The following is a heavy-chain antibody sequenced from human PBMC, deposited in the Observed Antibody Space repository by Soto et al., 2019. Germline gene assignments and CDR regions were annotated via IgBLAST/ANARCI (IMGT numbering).Heavy chain of an antibody. CDR3: ARQQDYVLFLYYYYGMDV. D-gene: IGHD3-16*01. V-gene: IGHV1-18*01. CDR1: GYTFTSYG. CDR2: ISAYNGNT. Sequence: QVQLVQSGAEVKKPGASVKVSCKASGYTFTSYGISWVRQAPGQGLEWMGWISAYNGNTNYAQKLQGRVTMTTDTSTSTAYMELRSLGSDDTAVYYCARQQDYVLFLYYYYGMDVWGQGTTVTVSS. J-gene: IGHJ6*02.